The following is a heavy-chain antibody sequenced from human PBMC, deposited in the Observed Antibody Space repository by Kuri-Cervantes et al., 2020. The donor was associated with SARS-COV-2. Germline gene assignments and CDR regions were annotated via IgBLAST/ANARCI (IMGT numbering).Heavy chain of an antibody. Sequence: GESLKISCAASGSTFSDYYMSWIRQAPGKGLEWGSYISSSGSTIYYADSVKGRFTISRDNAKNSLYLQMNSLRAEDTAVYYCARVRTEGLSSIYYFDYWGQGTLVTVSS. J-gene: IGHJ4*02. V-gene: IGHV3-11*01. CDR1: GSTFSDYY. CDR3: ARVRTEGLSSIYYFDY. CDR2: ISSSGSTI. D-gene: IGHD3-16*02.